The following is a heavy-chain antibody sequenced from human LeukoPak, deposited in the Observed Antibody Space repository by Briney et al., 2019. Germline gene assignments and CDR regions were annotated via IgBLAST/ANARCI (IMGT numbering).Heavy chain of an antibody. V-gene: IGHV3-74*01. CDR1: GFTFTNYW. CDR2: INSDGHTT. J-gene: IGHJ4*02. CDR3: ARGGVDY. D-gene: IGHD3-16*01. Sequence: GGSLRLSCAASGFTFTNYWMHWVRQAPGKGLVWVSRINSDGHTTTYADSVKGRFTISRDNAKNTLYLQMNSLRAEDTAVYYCARGGVDYWGQGTLVTVSS.